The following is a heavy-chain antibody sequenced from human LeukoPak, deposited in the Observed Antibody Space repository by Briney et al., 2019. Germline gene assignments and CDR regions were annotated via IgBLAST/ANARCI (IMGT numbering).Heavy chain of an antibody. CDR1: GDSISRSYW. CDR3: AKSMTTVTTEFDY. Sequence: PSETLSLTCGVSGDSISRSYWWTWVRQPPGKGLEWIGEIHHSGNTNYNPSLRSRVTISVDKSKNQFSLKLSSVTAADTAVYYCAKSMTTVTTEFDYWGQGTLVTVSS. J-gene: IGHJ4*02. V-gene: IGHV4-4*02. D-gene: IGHD4-17*01. CDR2: IHHSGNT.